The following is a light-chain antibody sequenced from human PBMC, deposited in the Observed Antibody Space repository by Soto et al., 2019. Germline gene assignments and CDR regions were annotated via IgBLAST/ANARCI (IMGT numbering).Light chain of an antibody. CDR3: NAYTSSSTDV. CDR1: SSDVGGYNY. J-gene: IGLJ2*01. CDR2: DVS. V-gene: IGLV2-14*01. Sequence: QSALTQPASVSGSPGQSITISCTGTSSDVGGYNYVSWYQQHPGKAPKLMIYDVSNRPSGVSDRFSVSKSGNTVSLTISGLQAEDESDYYCNAYTSSSTDVFGAGTKLTVL.